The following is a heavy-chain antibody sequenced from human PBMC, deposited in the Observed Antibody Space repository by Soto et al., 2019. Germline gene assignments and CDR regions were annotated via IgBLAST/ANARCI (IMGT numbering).Heavy chain of an antibody. CDR1: GYTFTSYA. CDR2: INAGNGNT. Sequence: QVQLVQSGAEVKKPGASVKVSCKASGYTFTSYAMHWVRQAPGQRLEWMGWINAGNGNTKYSRKFQGRVTITRDTSASTAYMELSSLRSEDTAVYYCARDQGCSSTSCYGYYYYMDVWGKGTTVTVSS. CDR3: ARDQGCSSTSCYGYYYYMDV. J-gene: IGHJ6*03. V-gene: IGHV1-3*01. D-gene: IGHD2-2*01.